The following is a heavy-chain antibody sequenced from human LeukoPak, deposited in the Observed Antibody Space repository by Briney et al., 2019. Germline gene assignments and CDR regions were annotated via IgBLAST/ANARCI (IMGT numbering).Heavy chain of an antibody. CDR2: IYYSGST. D-gene: IGHD7-27*01. J-gene: IGHJ4*02. Sequence: PSETLSLTCTVSGGSVSSGSYYWSWIRQPPGKGLEWIGYIYYSGSTYYNPSLKSRVTITVDTFKNQFSLKLSSVTAADTAVYYCARSPNWDFDYWGQGTLVTVSS. V-gene: IGHV4-30-4*08. CDR3: ARSPNWDFDY. CDR1: GGSVSSGSYY.